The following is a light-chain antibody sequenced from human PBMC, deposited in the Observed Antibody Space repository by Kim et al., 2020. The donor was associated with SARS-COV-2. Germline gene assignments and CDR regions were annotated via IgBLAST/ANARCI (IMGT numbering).Light chain of an antibody. J-gene: IGLJ2*01. Sequence: QSITNSCTGTNSDIGTYNFVSWFQQHPGKVPKLMIYDVNKRPSGVPSRFSGSKSGNTASLTISGLQAEDEADYYCNSYSYSATHVIFGGGTQLTVL. CDR3: NSYSYSATHVI. CDR1: NSDIGTYNF. V-gene: IGLV2-14*04. CDR2: DVN.